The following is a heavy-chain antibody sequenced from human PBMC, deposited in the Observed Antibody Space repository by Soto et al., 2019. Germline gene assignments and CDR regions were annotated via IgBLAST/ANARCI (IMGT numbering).Heavy chain of an antibody. V-gene: IGHV3-33*01. Sequence: HPGGSLRLSCAASGFTFSSYGMHWFRQAPGKGLEWVAVIWYDGSNKYYADSVKGRFTISRDNSKNTLYLQMNSLRAEDTAVYYCARDPAASNCSSTSCYYYYYYMDVWGKGTTVTVSS. CDR1: GFTFSSYG. D-gene: IGHD2-2*01. CDR2: IWYDGSNK. J-gene: IGHJ6*03. CDR3: ARDPAASNCSSTSCYYYYYYMDV.